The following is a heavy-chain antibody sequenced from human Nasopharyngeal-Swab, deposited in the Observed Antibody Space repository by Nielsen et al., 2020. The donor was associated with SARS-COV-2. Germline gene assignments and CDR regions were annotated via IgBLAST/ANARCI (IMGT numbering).Heavy chain of an antibody. D-gene: IGHD2-2*01. CDR3: ARDTIGSCSSTSCYQYYYYYMDV. CDR2: INHSGST. J-gene: IGHJ6*03. V-gene: IGHV4-34*01. Sequence: WIRQPPGKGLVWIGEINHSGSTNYNPSLKSRVTISVDTSKNQFSLKLSPVTAADTAVYYCARDTIGSCSSTSCYQYYYYYMDVWGKGTTVTVSS.